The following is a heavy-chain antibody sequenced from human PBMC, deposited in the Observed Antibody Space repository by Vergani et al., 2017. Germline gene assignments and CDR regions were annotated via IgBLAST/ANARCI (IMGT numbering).Heavy chain of an antibody. D-gene: IGHD6-13*01. CDR1: GFTFSSSG. Sequence: QVQLVESGGGVVQPGRSLRLSCAASGFTFSSSGMHWVRQAPGKGLEWVAVISYDGSNKYYADSVKGRFTISRDNSKNTLYLQMNSLRAEDTAVYYWAKTSAGAAGTLRAWPNYWGQGTLVTVSS. J-gene: IGHJ4*02. V-gene: IGHV3-30*18. CDR2: ISYDGSNK. CDR3: AKTSAGAAGTLRAWPNY.